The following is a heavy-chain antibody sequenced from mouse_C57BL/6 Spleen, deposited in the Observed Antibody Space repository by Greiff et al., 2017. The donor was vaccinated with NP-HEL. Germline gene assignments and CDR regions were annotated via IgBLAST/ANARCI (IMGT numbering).Heavy chain of an antibody. J-gene: IGHJ2*01. Sequence: QVHVKQSGAELARPGASVKMSCKASGYTFTSYTMHWVKQRPGQGLEWIGYINPSSGYTKYNQKFKDKATLTADKSSSTAYMQLSSLTSEDSAVYYCARGGLDYYGSRRDFDYWGQGTTLTVSS. CDR2: INPSSGYT. V-gene: IGHV1-4*01. CDR3: ARGGLDYYGSRRDFDY. CDR1: GYTFTSYT. D-gene: IGHD1-1*01.